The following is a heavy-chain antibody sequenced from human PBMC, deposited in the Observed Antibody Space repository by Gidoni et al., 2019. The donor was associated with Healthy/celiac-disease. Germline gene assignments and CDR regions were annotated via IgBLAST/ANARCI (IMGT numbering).Heavy chain of an antibody. J-gene: IGHJ5*02. D-gene: IGHD2-21*02. V-gene: IGHV4-30-4*01. CDR2: IYYSGSP. CDR1: GGSISSGDYY. CDR3: ARDDSGRNWFDP. Sequence: QVQLQESGPGLVKPSQTLSLTCTVSGGSISSGDYYWSWIRQPPGKGLEWMGYIYYSGSPYYNPSLKSRVTISVDTSKNQFSLKLSSVTAADTAVYYCARDDSGRNWFDPWGQGTLVTVSS.